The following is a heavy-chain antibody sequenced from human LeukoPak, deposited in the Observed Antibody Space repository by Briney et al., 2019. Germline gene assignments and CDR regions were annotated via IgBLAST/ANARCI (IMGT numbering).Heavy chain of an antibody. Sequence: SETVSLTCAVYGGSFSGYYWSWIRQPPGKGLEWIGEINHSGSTNYNPSLKSRVTISVDTSKNQFSLKLSSVTAADTAVYYCARGRNYDYVWGSYRYTKHFDYWGQGTLVTVSS. CDR1: GGSFSGYY. D-gene: IGHD3-16*02. J-gene: IGHJ4*02. CDR3: ARGRNYDYVWGSYRYTKHFDY. V-gene: IGHV4-34*01. CDR2: INHSGST.